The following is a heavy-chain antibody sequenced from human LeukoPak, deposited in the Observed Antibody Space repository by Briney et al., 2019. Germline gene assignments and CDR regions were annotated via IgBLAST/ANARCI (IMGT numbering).Heavy chain of an antibody. D-gene: IGHD6-19*01. CDR2: INPSGGST. J-gene: IGHJ4*02. CDR3: ARGDGSGWGSPRRTPHNYFDC. Sequence: ASVKVSCKASGYTFTSYYMHWVRQAPGQGLEWMGIINPSGGSTSYAQKFQGRVTMTRDTSTSTVYMELSSLRSEDTAVYYCARGDGSGWGSPRRTPHNYFDCWGQGTLVTVSS. V-gene: IGHV1-46*01. CDR1: GYTFTSYY.